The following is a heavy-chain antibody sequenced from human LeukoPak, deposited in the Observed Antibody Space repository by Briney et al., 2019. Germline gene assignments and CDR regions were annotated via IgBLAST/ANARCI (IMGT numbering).Heavy chain of an antibody. CDR2: ISWNSGTM. Sequence: PGGSLRLSCAASGFTFDDYAMHWVRQAPGKGLEWVSGISWNSGTMGYADSVKGRFTISRDNAENSLYLQMNILRAEDTALYYCAKDMEAAVAGTMNYWGQGTLVTVSS. D-gene: IGHD6-19*01. CDR3: AKDMEAAVAGTMNY. V-gene: IGHV3-9*01. J-gene: IGHJ4*02. CDR1: GFTFDDYA.